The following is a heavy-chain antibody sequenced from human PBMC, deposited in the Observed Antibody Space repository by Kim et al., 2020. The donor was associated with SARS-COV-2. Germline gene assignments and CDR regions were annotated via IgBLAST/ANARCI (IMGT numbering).Heavy chain of an antibody. D-gene: IGHD3-22*01. J-gene: IGHJ6*02. CDR3: ARVPPYYGGYYYGMDV. V-gene: IGHV1-2*06. CDR1: GYTFTGYY. CDR2: INPNSGGT. Sequence: ASVKVSCKASGYTFTGYYMDWVRQAPGQGLEWMGRINPNSGGTNYAQKFQGRVTMTRDTSISTAYMEVSRLRSDDTAVYYCARVPPYYGGYYYGMDVWVQGTTVTVSS.